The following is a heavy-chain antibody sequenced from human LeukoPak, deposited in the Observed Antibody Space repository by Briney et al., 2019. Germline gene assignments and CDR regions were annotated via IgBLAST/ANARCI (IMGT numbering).Heavy chain of an antibody. CDR3: ARDHYDSSGYPNLRFDY. J-gene: IGHJ4*02. Sequence: GRSLRLSCAASGFTFSSYGMHWVRQAPGKGLEWVAVISNDGSTKKYADSVKGRFTISRDNSKNTLYLQMNSLRAEDTAVYYCARDHYDSSGYPNLRFDYWGRGTLVTVSS. V-gene: IGHV3-30*03. CDR2: ISNDGSTK. D-gene: IGHD3-22*01. CDR1: GFTFSSYG.